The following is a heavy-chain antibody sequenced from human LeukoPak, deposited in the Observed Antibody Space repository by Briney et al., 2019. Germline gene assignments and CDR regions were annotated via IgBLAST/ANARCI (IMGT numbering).Heavy chain of an antibody. V-gene: IGHV3-23*01. D-gene: IGHD3-16*01. Sequence: GGSLRLSCAASGFTLSDYAMNWVRQAPGKGLEWVSTIGAGGGNTYYADSVKGRFTISRDNAKNTLYLQMNSLRAEDTAVYYCAQRGAFTSDPLDYWGQGTLVTVSS. CDR2: IGAGGGNT. J-gene: IGHJ4*02. CDR3: AQRGAFTSDPLDY. CDR1: GFTLSDYA.